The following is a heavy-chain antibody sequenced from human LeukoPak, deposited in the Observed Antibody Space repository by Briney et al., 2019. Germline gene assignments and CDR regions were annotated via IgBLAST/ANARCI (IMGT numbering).Heavy chain of an antibody. CDR3: ARENDRYGRIDY. CDR2: VSYSGST. V-gene: IGHV4-59*01. Sequence: SETLSLTCTVSGGSTSRYYWSWVRQPPGKGLEWIGYVSYSGSTDYNPSLKSRVSISIDTSKNQLSLRLRSVTAADTAVYYCARENDRYGRIDYWGQGTLVTVSS. J-gene: IGHJ4*02. CDR1: GGSTSRYY. D-gene: IGHD5-18*01.